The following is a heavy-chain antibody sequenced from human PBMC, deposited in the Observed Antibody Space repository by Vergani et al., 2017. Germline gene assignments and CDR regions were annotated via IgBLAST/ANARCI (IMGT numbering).Heavy chain of an antibody. V-gene: IGHV3-30*04. J-gene: IGHJ4*02. Sequence: QVQLVETGGGVVQPGGSLRLYCAASGFNFGYYAMHWVRQAPGRGLEWVATISYDGTYEYYIESVKGRFTISRDNFKNTLSLQMNSLRPEDTALYYCANIPGVWFGDREGGFDYWGLGTLVTVSS. D-gene: IGHD3-10*01. CDR3: ANIPGVWFGDREGGFDY. CDR2: ISYDGTYE. CDR1: GFNFGYYA.